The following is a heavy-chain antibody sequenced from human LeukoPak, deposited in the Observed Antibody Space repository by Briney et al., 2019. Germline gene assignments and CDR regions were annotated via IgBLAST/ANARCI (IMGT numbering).Heavy chain of an antibody. CDR2: IIPIFGTA. V-gene: IGHV1-69*13. CDR3: ARDGKAATDAFDI. D-gene: IGHD2-15*01. Sequence: SVKVSCKASGGTFSSYAISWVRQAPGQGLEWMGGIIPIFGTANYAQKFQGRVTITADESTSTAYMELSSLRSEDTAVYYSARDGKAATDAFDIWGQETMVTVSS. CDR1: GGTFSSYA. J-gene: IGHJ3*02.